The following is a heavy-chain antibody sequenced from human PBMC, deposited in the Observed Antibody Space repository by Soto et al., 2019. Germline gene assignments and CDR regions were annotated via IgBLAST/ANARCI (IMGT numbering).Heavy chain of an antibody. CDR3: ARIRLGSSGWYDLGLDY. V-gene: IGHV2-26*01. CDR1: GFSLRNTRVG. D-gene: IGHD6-19*01. Sequence: QVTLKESGPVLVKPTETLTLTCTVSGFSLRNTRVGMTWIRQPPGKALEWLAHIFSNDEKSYSTSLKTRLTISKDTSKSQVVLTMANMDPVDTATYCCARIRLGSSGWYDLGLDYWGQGALVTVSS. CDR2: IFSNDEK. J-gene: IGHJ4*02.